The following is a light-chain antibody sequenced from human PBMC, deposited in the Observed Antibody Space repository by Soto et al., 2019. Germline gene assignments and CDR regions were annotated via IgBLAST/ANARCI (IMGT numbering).Light chain of an antibody. CDR1: QSVSSY. CDR2: DAS. Sequence: EIVLTQSPATPSLSPGERATLSCRASQSVSSYLAWYQQKPGQAPRLLIYDASNRATGIPARFSGSGSGTDFTLTISSLQPEDFAVYYCQQRSNWAITFGQGTRLE. J-gene: IGKJ5*01. V-gene: IGKV3-11*01. CDR3: QQRSNWAIT.